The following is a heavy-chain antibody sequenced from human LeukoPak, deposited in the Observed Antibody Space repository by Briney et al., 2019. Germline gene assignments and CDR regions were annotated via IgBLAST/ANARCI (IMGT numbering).Heavy chain of an antibody. V-gene: IGHV3-21*01. Sequence: PGGSLRLSCAASGFTFSSYSMNWVRQAPGKGLEWVSSISSSTSYIYYADSVKGRFTISRDNAKNSLYLQMNSLRAEDTAVYYCARDDRFMLGATYYYYYMDVWGKGTTVTISS. J-gene: IGHJ6*03. CDR1: GFTFSSYS. D-gene: IGHD1-26*01. CDR3: ARDDRFMLGATYYYYYMDV. CDR2: ISSSTSYI.